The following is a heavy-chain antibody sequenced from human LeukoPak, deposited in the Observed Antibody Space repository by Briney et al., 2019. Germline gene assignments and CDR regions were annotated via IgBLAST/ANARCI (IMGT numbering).Heavy chain of an antibody. V-gene: IGHV4-59*01. CDR1: GGSISSYY. CDR2: IYYSGST. CDR3: ARVGARFGELPL. Sequence: TASETLSLTCTVSGGSISSYYWSWIRQPPGKGLEWIGYIYYSGSTNYNPSLKSRVTISVDTSKNQFSLKLSSVTAADTAVYYCARVGARFGELPLWGQGTLVTVSS. D-gene: IGHD3-10*01. J-gene: IGHJ4*02.